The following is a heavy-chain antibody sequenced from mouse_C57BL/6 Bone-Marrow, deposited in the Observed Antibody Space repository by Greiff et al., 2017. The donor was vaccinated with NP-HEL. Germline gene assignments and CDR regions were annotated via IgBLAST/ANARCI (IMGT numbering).Heavy chain of an antibody. CDR2: ISSGSSTI. V-gene: IGHV5-17*01. J-gene: IGHJ3*01. CDR3: ARPKENYYGSSYVGFAY. CDR1: GFTFSDYG. Sequence: EVQVVESGGGLVKPGGSLKLSCAASGFTFSDYGMHWVRQAPEKGLEWVAYISSGSSTIYYADTVKGRFTISRDNAKNTLFLQMTSLRSEDTSMYYCARPKENYYGSSYVGFAYWGQGTLVTVSA. D-gene: IGHD1-1*01.